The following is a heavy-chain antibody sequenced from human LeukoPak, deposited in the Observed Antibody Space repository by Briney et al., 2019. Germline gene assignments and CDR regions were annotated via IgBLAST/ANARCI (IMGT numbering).Heavy chain of an antibody. CDR1: GGSISSSSYY. J-gene: IGHJ4*02. V-gene: IGHV4-39*07. CDR3: ARDDVITQFDY. CDR2: IYYSGST. Sequence: SETLSLTCTVSGGSISSSSYYWGWIRQPPGNGLEWIGSIYYSGSTYYNPSLKSRVTISVDTSKNQFSLKLSSVTAADTAVYYCARDDVITQFDYWGQGTLVTVSS. D-gene: IGHD3-22*01.